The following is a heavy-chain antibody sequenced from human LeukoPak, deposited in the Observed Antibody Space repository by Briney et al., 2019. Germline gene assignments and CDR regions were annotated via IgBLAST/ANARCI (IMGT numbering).Heavy chain of an antibody. CDR2: IYSGGST. CDR1: GFTVSSNY. D-gene: IGHD6-13*01. J-gene: IGHJ3*02. CDR3: ARARTGIAAAGRVSAFDI. Sequence: GGSLRLSCAASGFTVSSNYMSWVRQAPGKGLEWVSVIYSGGSTYYADSVKGRFTISRDNSKNTLYLQMNSLRAEDTAVYYCARARTGIAAAGRVSAFDIWGQGTMVTVSS. V-gene: IGHV3-66*01.